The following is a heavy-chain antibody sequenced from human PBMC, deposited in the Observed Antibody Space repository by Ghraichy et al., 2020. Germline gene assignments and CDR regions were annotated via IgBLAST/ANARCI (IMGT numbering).Heavy chain of an antibody. V-gene: IGHV3-23*01. D-gene: IGHD3-16*01. Sequence: GGSLRLSCAASGFSFSRYAMAWVRQGPGKGLEWVSAISGAVGSTYYAKSVRGRFTISRDNSKNTLYLQMNSLRVEDTAVYYCAKYEQGIFGGPTKYWGQGTLVTVSS. J-gene: IGHJ4*02. CDR2: ISGAVGST. CDR1: GFSFSRYA. CDR3: AKYEQGIFGGPTKY.